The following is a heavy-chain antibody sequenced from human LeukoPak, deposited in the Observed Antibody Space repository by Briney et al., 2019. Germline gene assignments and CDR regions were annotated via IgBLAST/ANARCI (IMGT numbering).Heavy chain of an antibody. CDR1: GFTFGDYA. J-gene: IGHJ4*02. D-gene: IGHD2-2*01. CDR3: TRDSPRYCSSTSCYEEEGDY. V-gene: IGHV3-49*03. CDR2: IRSKAYGGTT. Sequence: PGRSLRLSYTASGFTFGDYAMSWFRQAPGKGLEWVGFIRSKAYGGTTEYAASVKGRFTISRDDSKSIAYLQMNSLKTEDTAVYYCTRDSPRYCSSTSCYEEEGDYWGQGTLVTVSS.